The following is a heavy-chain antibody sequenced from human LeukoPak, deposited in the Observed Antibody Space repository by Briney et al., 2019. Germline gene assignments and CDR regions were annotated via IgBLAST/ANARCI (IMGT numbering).Heavy chain of an antibody. J-gene: IGHJ5*01. CDR1: GGTFSSYA. CDR3: VRSMTNYFDS. CDR2: IIPILGIA. D-gene: IGHD1-7*01. V-gene: IGHV1-69*04. Sequence: SVKVSCKASGGTFSSYAISWVRQAPGQGLEWMGRIIPILGIANYAQKFQGRVTITADKSTSTAYMELSSLRSEDTAVYYCVRSMTNYFDSWGQGTLVTVSS.